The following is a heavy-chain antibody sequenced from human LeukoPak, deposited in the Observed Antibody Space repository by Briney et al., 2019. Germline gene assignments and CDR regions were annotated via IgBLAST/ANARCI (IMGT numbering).Heavy chain of an antibody. J-gene: IGHJ2*01. Sequence: GGSLRLSCAASGFTFSSYWMHWVRQAPGKGLVWVSRINSDGSSTSYADSVKGRFTISRDNAKNTLYLQMNSLRAEDTAVYYCARAVGVGRGTYFDLWGRGTLVTVSS. CDR1: GFTFSSYW. D-gene: IGHD1-1*01. CDR3: ARAVGVGRGTYFDL. V-gene: IGHV3-74*01. CDR2: INSDGSST.